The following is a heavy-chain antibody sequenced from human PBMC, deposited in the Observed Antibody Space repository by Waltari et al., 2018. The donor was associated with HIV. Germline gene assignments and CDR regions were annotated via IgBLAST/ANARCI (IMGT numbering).Heavy chain of an antibody. CDR2: IRTKANSYAT. V-gene: IGHV3-73*01. CDR1: GFTFSGPP. CDR3: TRLVAAVAGTGY. J-gene: IGHJ4*02. D-gene: IGHD6-19*01. Sequence: EVQLVESGGGLVQPGGSLRLSCAAPGFTFSGPPMHWVRQASGKGLEWVGRIRTKANSYATAYAASVKGRFIISRDDSKNTAYLQMNNLKTEDTAVYYCTRLVAAVAGTGYWGQGTLVTVSS.